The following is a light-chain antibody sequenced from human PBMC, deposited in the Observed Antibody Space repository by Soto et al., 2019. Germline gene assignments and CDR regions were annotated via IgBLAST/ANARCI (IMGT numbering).Light chain of an antibody. Sequence: EIVLTQSPATLSLSPGARATLSCRASQIISSSLAWYQQKPGQAPRLLIYDASNRATGIPARFSGSGSGTDFTLTISSLEPEDFAVYYCQQHNNLYTFGQGTKLEIK. CDR2: DAS. V-gene: IGKV3-11*01. CDR3: QQHNNLYT. CDR1: QIISSS. J-gene: IGKJ2*01.